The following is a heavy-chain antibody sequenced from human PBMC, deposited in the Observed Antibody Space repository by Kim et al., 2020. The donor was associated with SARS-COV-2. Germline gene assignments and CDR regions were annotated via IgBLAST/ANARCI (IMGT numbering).Heavy chain of an antibody. V-gene: IGHV3-73*01. Sequence: GGSLRLSCAASGFDVSGSAIQWVRQASGQGPEWVGGIRSQANNYATMYAASVKGRFTFSRDDSKNTAYLQMNSLKIEDTAVYYCTRRYYDSSCFYYEGYYHGMDVWGPGTTVTVSS. CDR3: TRRYYDSSCFYYEGYYHGMDV. CDR2: IRSQANNYAT. J-gene: IGHJ6*02. CDR1: GFDVSGSA. D-gene: IGHD3-22*01.